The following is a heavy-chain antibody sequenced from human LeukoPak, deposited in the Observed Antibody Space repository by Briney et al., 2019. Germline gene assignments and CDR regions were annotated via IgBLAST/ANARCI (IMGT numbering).Heavy chain of an antibody. V-gene: IGHV1-3*01. D-gene: IGHD2-2*01. CDR2: FNGGSGHT. Sequence: ASVKLSCKASGYTFTGYALHWVRQAPGQRLEWMGWFNGGSGHTKYSQNFQGRVTITRDTSASTAYMELSSLRSEDTAVYYCARDWGYQLIAYWGQGTLVTVSS. J-gene: IGHJ4*02. CDR3: ARDWGYQLIAY. CDR1: GYTFTGYA.